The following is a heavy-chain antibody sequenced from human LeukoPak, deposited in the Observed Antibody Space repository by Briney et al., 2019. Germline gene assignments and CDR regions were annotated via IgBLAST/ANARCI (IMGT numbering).Heavy chain of an antibody. J-gene: IGHJ5*02. CDR1: GFTFSSYA. V-gene: IGHV3-64D*06. CDR2: ISSNGGST. Sequence: GGTLRLSCSASGFTFSSYAMHWVRQAPGKGLEYVSAISSNGGSTYYADSVKGRFTISRDNSKNTLYLQMSSLRAEDTAVYYCVKGLYYDILTGYYAAPWGQGTLVTVSS. CDR3: VKGLYYDILTGYYAAP. D-gene: IGHD3-9*01.